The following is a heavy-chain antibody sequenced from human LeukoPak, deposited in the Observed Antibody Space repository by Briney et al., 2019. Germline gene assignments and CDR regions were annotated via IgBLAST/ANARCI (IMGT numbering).Heavy chain of an antibody. Sequence: SETLSLTCSVSGESVTNDYWSWIRQSPGKGLEWIGYINYSGITRYNPSLQSRVTITVDTPRNLFSLKLTSMTAADTAVYYCARGIVPHWYGSGSRYFDYWGQGRQVTVSS. D-gene: IGHD3-10*01. CDR1: GESVTNDY. V-gene: IGHV4-59*02. J-gene: IGHJ4*02. CDR2: INYSGIT. CDR3: ARGIVPHWYGSGSRYFDY.